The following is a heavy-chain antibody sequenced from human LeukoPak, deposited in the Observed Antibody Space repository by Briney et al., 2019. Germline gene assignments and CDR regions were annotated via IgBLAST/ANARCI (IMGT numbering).Heavy chain of an antibody. CDR3: ARGGRGYCTSSSCYFDY. J-gene: IGHJ4*02. CDR2: TYYRSKWYN. Sequence: SQSLSLTCAISGDSVSSTALNWVRQSPSRGLEWLGRTYYRSKWYNDYAVSVKSRITINPDTSKNQSSLQLNSVTPEDTAVYYCARGGRGYCTSSSCYFDYWGQGTLVTVSS. CDR1: GDSVSSTA. D-gene: IGHD2-2*01. V-gene: IGHV6-1*01.